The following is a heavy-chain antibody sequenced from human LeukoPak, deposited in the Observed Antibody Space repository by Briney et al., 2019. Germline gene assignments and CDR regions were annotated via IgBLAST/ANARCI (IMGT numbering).Heavy chain of an antibody. CDR3: AKHSLKTGYGSGRIWDY. CDR2: IIPSFRKP. J-gene: IGHJ4*02. V-gene: IGHV1-69*01. D-gene: IGHD6-19*01. Sequence: ASVKVSCKASGGTFSSDGITWVRQAPGQGLEWMGGIIPSFRKPDYAKKFQGRVTLTADESTSTAYMELSSLRSEDTAVYYCAKHSLKTGYGSGRIWDYWGQGTLVTVSS. CDR1: GGTFSSDG.